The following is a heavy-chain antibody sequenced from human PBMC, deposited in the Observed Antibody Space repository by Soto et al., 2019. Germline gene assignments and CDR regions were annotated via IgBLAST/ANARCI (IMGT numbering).Heavy chain of an antibody. D-gene: IGHD2-15*01. CDR3: TRVSPDCSDGSCYPLN. Sequence: GGSLRLSCAASGFIFSSYAMHWARQAPGKGLEWVAVISYDGSNKYYGDSVKGRFTISRDNSKNTLHLQINSLKTEDTGVYYCTRVSPDCSDGSCYPLNWGQGTLVTVSS. CDR1: GFIFSSYA. J-gene: IGHJ4*02. V-gene: IGHV3-30-3*01. CDR2: ISYDGSNK.